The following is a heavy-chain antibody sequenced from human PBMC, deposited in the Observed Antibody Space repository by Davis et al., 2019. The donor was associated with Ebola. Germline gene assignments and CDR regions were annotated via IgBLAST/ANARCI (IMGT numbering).Heavy chain of an antibody. Sequence: ASVKVSCKVSGYTLTELSMHWVRQAPGQGLEWMGIINPSGGSTSYAQKFQGRVTMTRDTSTSTVYMELSSLRSEDTAVYYCARAPSGGPVVVPAAIFYYYGMDVWGQGTTVTVSS. V-gene: IGHV1-46*01. J-gene: IGHJ6*02. D-gene: IGHD2-2*01. CDR1: GYTLTELS. CDR3: ARAPSGGPVVVPAAIFYYYGMDV. CDR2: INPSGGST.